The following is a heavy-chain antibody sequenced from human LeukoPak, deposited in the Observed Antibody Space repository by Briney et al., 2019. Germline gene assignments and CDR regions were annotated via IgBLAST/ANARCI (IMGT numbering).Heavy chain of an antibody. J-gene: IGHJ4*02. CDR2: ISAYNGNT. V-gene: IGHV1-18*01. D-gene: IGHD5-18*01. CDR1: GYTFTSYV. Sequence: ASVKVSCKASGYTFTSYVISWVRQAPGQGLEWMGWISAYNGNTNYAQKLQGRVTMTTDTSTSTAYTELRSLRSDDTAVYYCARTPRYSYGSYYFDYWGQGTLVTVSS. CDR3: ARTPRYSYGSYYFDY.